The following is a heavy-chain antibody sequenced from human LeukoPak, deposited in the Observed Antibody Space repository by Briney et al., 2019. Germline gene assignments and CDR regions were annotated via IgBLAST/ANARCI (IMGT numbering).Heavy chain of an antibody. J-gene: IGHJ4*02. D-gene: IGHD3-22*01. CDR2: IYDSGST. V-gene: IGHV4-59*01. CDR3: ARVEAMYYYVSSGYLRY. CDR1: GGSITSYY. Sequence: PSETLSLTCTVSGGSITSYYWSWIRQPPGKGLEWIGYIYDSGSTNYNPSLKSRVTISGDTSKNQFSLKLSSVTAADTAVYFCARVEAMYYYVSSGYLRYWGQGILVTVSS.